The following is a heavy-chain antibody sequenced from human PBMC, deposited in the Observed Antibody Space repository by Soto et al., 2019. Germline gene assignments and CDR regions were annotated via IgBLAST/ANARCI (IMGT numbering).Heavy chain of an antibody. D-gene: IGHD5-12*01. V-gene: IGHV3-74*01. CDR2: INSDGSST. CDR3: ARDLLSGYDYGRYYGMDV. J-gene: IGHJ6*01. Sequence: LRLSCAASGFTFSIYWMHWVRQAPGKGLVWVSRINSDGSSTSYADSVKGRFTISRDNAKNTLYLQMNSLRAEDTAVYYCARDLLSGYDYGRYYGMDVWGQGTTVTV. CDR1: GFTFSIYW.